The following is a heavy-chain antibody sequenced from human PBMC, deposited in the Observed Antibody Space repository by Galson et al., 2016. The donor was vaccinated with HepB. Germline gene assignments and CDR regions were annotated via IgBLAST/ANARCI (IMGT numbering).Heavy chain of an antibody. J-gene: IGHJ4*02. CDR1: GFTFSGYM. CDR2: MRPDGSGK. D-gene: IGHD5-24*01. Sequence: LRLSCAVSGFTFSGYMMTWVRQTPGKGLECVANMRPDGSGKYYLSSVQGRFTISRDNTKGSLYLQLNGLRAEDTAVYYCARDNGYKIDYWGQGTLVTVSS. V-gene: IGHV3-7*01. CDR3: ARDNGYKIDY.